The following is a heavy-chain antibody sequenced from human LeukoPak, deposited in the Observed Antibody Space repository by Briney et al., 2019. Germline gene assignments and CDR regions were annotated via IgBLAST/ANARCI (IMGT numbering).Heavy chain of an antibody. CDR2: IYYSGST. CDR1: GGSISSYY. Sequence: PSETLSLTCTVSGGSISSYYWSWIRQPPGKGLEWIGYIYYSGSTNYNPSLKSRVTISVDTSKHQFSLKLSSVTAADTAVYYCARGGFNDYGDYLYYFDYWGQGTLVTVSS. J-gene: IGHJ4*02. D-gene: IGHD4-17*01. V-gene: IGHV4-59*01. CDR3: ARGGFNDYGDYLYYFDY.